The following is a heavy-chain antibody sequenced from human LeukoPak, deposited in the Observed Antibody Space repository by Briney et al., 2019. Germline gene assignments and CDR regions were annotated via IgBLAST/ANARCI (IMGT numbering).Heavy chain of an antibody. J-gene: IGHJ3*02. Sequence: SVTVSFKASRGTFSSYTISWVRQAPGQGLEWMGRIIPILGIANYAQKFQGRVTITADKSTSTAYMELSSLRSEDTAVYYCARALPGRITMIVVGGGAFDIWGQGTMVTVSS. D-gene: IGHD3-22*01. CDR3: ARALPGRITMIVVGGGAFDI. V-gene: IGHV1-69*02. CDR2: IIPILGIA. CDR1: RGTFSSYT.